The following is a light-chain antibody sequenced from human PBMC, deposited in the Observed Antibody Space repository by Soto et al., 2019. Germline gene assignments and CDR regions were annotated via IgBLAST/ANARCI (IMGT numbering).Light chain of an antibody. V-gene: IGKV3-20*01. J-gene: IGKJ4*01. CDR2: GAS. CDR3: QQYDSSLLT. Sequence: EIVLTQSPATQSLSPGERATLSCRASQIASDSYLAWYQQKPGQAPRLLISGASSRAPGIPDRFSGRGSGTDFTLTISRLEPEDFAVYYCQQYDSSLLTFGGGTKVEIK. CDR1: QIASDSY.